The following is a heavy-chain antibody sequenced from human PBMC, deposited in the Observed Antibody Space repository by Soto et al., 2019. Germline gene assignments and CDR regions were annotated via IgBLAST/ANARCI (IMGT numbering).Heavy chain of an antibody. CDR2: INAGNGNT. CDR3: ARYRAPTSWLNWFDR. J-gene: IGHJ5*02. Sequence: GASVKVSCKASGYTFTSYAMHWVRQAPGQRLEWMGWINAGNGNTKYSQKFQGRVTITRDTSASTAYMELSSLRSEDTAVYYCARYRAPTSWLNWFDRWGQGTLVTVSS. V-gene: IGHV1-3*01. CDR1: GYTFTSYA. D-gene: IGHD2-2*01.